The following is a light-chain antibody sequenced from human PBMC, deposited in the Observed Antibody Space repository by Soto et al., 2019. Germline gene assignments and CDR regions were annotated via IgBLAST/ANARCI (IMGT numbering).Light chain of an antibody. CDR2: GAS. V-gene: IGKV3-20*01. CDR3: QHYGGPVGYT. Sequence: EIVLTQSPSTLSLSPGDRATLSCRASQTVRSNYVAWYQQKPGQAPKLLIYGASSRATGIPGRFSGSGSGTDFALSISRLEPEDVAVYYCQHYGGPVGYTFGQGTKLEIK. J-gene: IGKJ2*01. CDR1: QTVRSNY.